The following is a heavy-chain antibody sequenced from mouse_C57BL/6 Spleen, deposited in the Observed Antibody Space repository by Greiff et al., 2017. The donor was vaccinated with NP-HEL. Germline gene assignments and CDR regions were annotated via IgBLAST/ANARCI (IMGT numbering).Heavy chain of an antibody. CDR1: GYTFTSYW. CDR2: IDPSDSYT. V-gene: IGHV1-50*01. J-gene: IGHJ4*01. D-gene: IGHD2-1*01. CDR3: ARCGNYGYYAMDY. Sequence: VKLQQPGAELVKPGASVKLSCKASGYTFTSYWMQWVKQRPGQGLEWIGEIDPSDSYTNYNQKFKGKATLTVDTSSSTAYMQLSSLTSEDSAVYYCARCGNYGYYAMDYWGQGTSVTVSS.